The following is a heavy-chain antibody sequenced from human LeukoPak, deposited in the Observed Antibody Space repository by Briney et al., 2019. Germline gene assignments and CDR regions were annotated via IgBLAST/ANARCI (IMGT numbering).Heavy chain of an antibody. V-gene: IGHV3-23*01. CDR1: GFTFSSYA. D-gene: IGHD4-17*01. J-gene: IGHJ4*02. CDR2: ISGSGGST. Sequence: GGSLRLSCAASGFTFSSYAMSWVRQAPGKGLECVSAISGSGGSTYYADSVKGRFTISRDNSKDTLYLQMNSLRAEDTDVYYCAKDPADDYGDYYYFDYWGQGTLVTVSS. CDR3: AKDPADDYGDYYYFDY.